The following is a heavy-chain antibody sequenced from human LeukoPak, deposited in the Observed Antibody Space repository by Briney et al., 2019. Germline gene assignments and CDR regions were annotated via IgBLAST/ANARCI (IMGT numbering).Heavy chain of an antibody. D-gene: IGHD3-10*01. V-gene: IGHV4-39*01. CDR1: GGSISSSNW. CDR3: ARRAKWFGELDAFDI. Sequence: PSETLSLTCAVSGGSISSSNWWSWVRQPPGKGLEWIGSIYYSGTTYYNPSLKSRVTISVDTSKNQFSLKLSSVTAADTAVYYCARRAKWFGELDAFDIWGQGTMVTVSS. J-gene: IGHJ3*02. CDR2: IYYSGTT.